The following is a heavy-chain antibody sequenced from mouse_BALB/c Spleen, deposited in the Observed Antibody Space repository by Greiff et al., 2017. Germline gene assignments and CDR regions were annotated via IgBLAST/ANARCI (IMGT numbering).Heavy chain of an antibody. CDR1: GFTFSSYG. CDR2: ISSGGSYT. J-gene: IGHJ4*01. CDR3: ARRDQYAMDY. D-gene: IGHD3-3*01. Sequence: EVQRVESGGDLVKPGGSLKLSCAASGFTFSSYGMSWVRQTPDKRLEWVATISSGGSYTYYPDSVKGRFTISRDNAKNTLYLQMSSLKSEDTAMYYCARRDQYAMDYWGQGTSVTVSS. V-gene: IGHV5-6*01.